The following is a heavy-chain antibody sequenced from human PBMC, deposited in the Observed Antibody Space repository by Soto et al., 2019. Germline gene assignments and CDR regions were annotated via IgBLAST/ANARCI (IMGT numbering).Heavy chain of an antibody. CDR3: ARDRFSMRFGVVTTMDV. J-gene: IGHJ6*03. Sequence: ASVKVSCKASGYTFTSYVISWVRQAPGQGLEWMGWISAYNGNTNYAQKLQGRVTMTTDTSTSTAYMELRSLRSDDTAVYYCARDRFSMRFGVVTTMDVWGKGTTVTVSS. V-gene: IGHV1-18*01. CDR1: GYTFTSYV. D-gene: IGHD3-3*01. CDR2: ISAYNGNT.